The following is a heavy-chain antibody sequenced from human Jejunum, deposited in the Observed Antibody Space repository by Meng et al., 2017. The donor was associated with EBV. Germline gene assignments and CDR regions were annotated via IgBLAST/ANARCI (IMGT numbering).Heavy chain of an antibody. J-gene: IGHJ4*02. CDR3: AISQYSRTGLDY. CDR1: GITVSWYW. Sequence: EVHLEKTEGGLVQPGGSLRLSCDAAGITVSWYWLHGVCEALGKGLVWVSRINSDVSGISYAASVKDRFHITRDNAKNTLYLQMKSLGAGDTSVYYCAISQYSRTGLDYWGQGTLVTVSS. V-gene: IGHV3-74*02. CDR2: INSDVSGI. D-gene: IGHD6-6*01.